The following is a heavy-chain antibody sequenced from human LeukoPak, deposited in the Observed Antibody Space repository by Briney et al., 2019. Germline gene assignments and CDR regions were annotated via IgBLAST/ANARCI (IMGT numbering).Heavy chain of an antibody. CDR3: AKDAGGSGSKFYMDV. Sequence: GGSLRLSCAASGFTFDDYAMHWVRQAPGKGLEWVSGISWNSGSIGYADSVKGRFTISRDNAKNSLYLQMNSLRAEDMALYYCAKDAGGSGSKFYMDVWGKGTTVTISS. V-gene: IGHV3-9*03. J-gene: IGHJ6*03. D-gene: IGHD3-10*01. CDR1: GFTFDDYA. CDR2: ISWNSGSI.